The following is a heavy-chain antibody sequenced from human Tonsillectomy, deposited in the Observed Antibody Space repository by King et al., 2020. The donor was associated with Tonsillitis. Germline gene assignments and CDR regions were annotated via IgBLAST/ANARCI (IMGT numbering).Heavy chain of an antibody. CDR3: AKDSSLGDGFD. Sequence: VQLVESGGGLVQPGGSLRLSCAASGFTFSSYAMSWVRQATGKGLEWVSVIYSGGSSTYYADSVKGRFTISRDNSKNKLYLQMNSMRAEDTAVYYCAKDSSLGDGFDWGQGTLVTVSS. CDR2: IYSGGSST. J-gene: IGHJ4*02. D-gene: IGHD5-24*01. CDR1: GFTFSSYA. V-gene: IGHV3-23*03.